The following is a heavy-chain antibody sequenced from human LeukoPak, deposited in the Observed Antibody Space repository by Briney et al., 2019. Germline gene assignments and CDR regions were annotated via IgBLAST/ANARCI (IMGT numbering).Heavy chain of an antibody. CDR3: AEDMGSFGQQQALDY. J-gene: IGHJ4*02. D-gene: IGHD3-16*01. CDR2: ISWNSGSI. V-gene: IGHV3-9*01. CDR1: GFTFDDYA. Sequence: PSGRSLRLSCAASGFTFDDYAMHWVRQAPGKGLEWVSGISWNSGSIGYADSVKGRFTISRDNAKNSLYLQMNSLRAEDTALYYCAEDMGSFGQQQALDYWGQGTLVTVSS.